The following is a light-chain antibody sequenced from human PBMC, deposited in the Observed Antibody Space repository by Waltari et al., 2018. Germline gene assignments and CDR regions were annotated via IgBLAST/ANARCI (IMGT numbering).Light chain of an antibody. CDR2: DVT. J-gene: IGLJ2*01. CDR1: SSDVGGYDY. V-gene: IGLV2-11*01. Sequence: QSALTQPRSVSGSPGQPVTITCTGTSSDVGGYDYVSWYQQHPGKAPKLMLYDVTKRPPRVPARFSGSKSGDTASLTISGLQTEDEADYYCCSFAASYTSYVIFGGGTKLTVL. CDR3: CSFAASYTSYVI.